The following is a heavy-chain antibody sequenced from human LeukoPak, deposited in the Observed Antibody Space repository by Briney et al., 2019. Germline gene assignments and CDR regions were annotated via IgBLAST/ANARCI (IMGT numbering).Heavy chain of an antibody. J-gene: IGHJ4*02. V-gene: IGHV3-30*02. CDR3: PNFGIAVADTVY. D-gene: IGHD6-19*01. CDR2: IRYAGSNN. CDR1: GFTFSSYG. Sequence: AESLTLSCAAPGFTFSSYGMHWLPQAPGKGLTWVAFIRYAGSNNYYADYVKGRFTISRDNSKNTMDLQMDSLRAEATAVYYCPNFGIAVADTVYWGQGTLVTVSS.